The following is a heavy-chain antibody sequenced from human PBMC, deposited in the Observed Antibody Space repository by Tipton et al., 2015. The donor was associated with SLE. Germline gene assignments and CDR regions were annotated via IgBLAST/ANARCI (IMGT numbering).Heavy chain of an antibody. CDR1: GFTFGDYA. V-gene: IGHV3-49*03. CDR2: IRSKAYSGTT. CDR3: TSARSAAAGGLCDY. J-gene: IGHJ4*02. D-gene: IGHD6-13*01. Sequence: SLRLSCTASGFTFGDYAMSWFRQAPGKGLEWVGFIRSKAYSGTTEYAASVKGRFTISRDDSKSIAYLQMNSLKTEDTAVYYCTSARSAAAGGLCDYWGQGTLVTVSS.